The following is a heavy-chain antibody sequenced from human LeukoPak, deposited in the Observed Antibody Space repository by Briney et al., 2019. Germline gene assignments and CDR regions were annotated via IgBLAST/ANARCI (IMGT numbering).Heavy chain of an antibody. CDR1: GGSISHHY. J-gene: IGHJ2*01. V-gene: IGHV4-59*08. D-gene: IGHD1-14*01. CDR3: ARRGNWYFDL. Sequence: PSETLSLTCTVSGGSISHHYWSRIRQPPGKGLVWIGYIYYSGSTNYNPSLKSRVTISVDASKNQFSLKRSSVTAADTAVYYCARRGNWYFDLWGRGTLVAVSS. CDR2: IYYSGST.